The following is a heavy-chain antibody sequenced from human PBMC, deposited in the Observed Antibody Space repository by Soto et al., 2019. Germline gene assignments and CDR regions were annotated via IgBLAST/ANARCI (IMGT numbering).Heavy chain of an antibody. V-gene: IGHV4-30-4*01. CDR2: IYYSGST. CDR3: DRVSFGSRFDY. Sequence: PSETLSLTCTVSGGSISSGDYYWSWIRQPPGKGLEWIGYIYYSGSTYYNPSLKSRVTISVDTPKNQFSLKLSSVTAADTAVYYCDRVSFGSRFDYWGQGTLVTVSS. CDR1: GGSISSGDYY. D-gene: IGHD3-16*01. J-gene: IGHJ4*02.